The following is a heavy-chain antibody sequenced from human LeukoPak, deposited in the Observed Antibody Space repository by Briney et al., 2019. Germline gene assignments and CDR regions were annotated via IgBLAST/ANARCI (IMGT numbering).Heavy chain of an antibody. V-gene: IGHV3-74*01. CDR2: ISTDGSTR. J-gene: IGHJ6*02. D-gene: IGHD6-13*01. CDR1: GFTFSSYS. CDR3: ASASSHRMAAGGDV. Sequence: GGSLRLSCAASGFTFSSYSMNWVRQAPGKGLEWVSRISTDGSTRHYADSVKGRFTISRDNAKNTVYLQMNSLRAEDTAMYYCASASSHRMAAGGDVWGQGTTVTVSS.